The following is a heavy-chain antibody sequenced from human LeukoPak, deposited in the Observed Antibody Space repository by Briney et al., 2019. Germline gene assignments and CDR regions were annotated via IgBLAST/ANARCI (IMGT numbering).Heavy chain of an antibody. J-gene: IGHJ4*02. CDR2: INPNSGGS. CDR1: GYTFTGYY. V-gene: IGHV1-2*02. D-gene: IGHD3-10*01. Sequence: ASVKVSCKASGYTFTGYYMHWVRQAPGQGLEWMGWINPNSGGSNYAQKFQGRVTMTRDTSISTAYMELSRLRSDDTAVYYCARAVTMVRGVNRPFDYWGQGTLVTVSS. CDR3: ARAVTMVRGVNRPFDY.